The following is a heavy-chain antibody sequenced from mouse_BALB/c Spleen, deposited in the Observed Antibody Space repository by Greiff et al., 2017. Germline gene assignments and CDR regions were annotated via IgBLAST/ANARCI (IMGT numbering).Heavy chain of an antibody. Sequence: EVKLMESGPGLVKPSQSLSLTCSVTGYSITSGYYWNWIRQFPGNKLEWMGYISYDGSNNYNPSLKNRISITRDTSKNQFFLKLNSVTTEDTATYYCARDPGYGRHFDYWGQGTTLTVSS. D-gene: IGHD1-1*01. CDR1: GYSITSGYY. CDR3: ARDPGYGRHFDY. V-gene: IGHV3-6*02. J-gene: IGHJ2*01. CDR2: ISYDGSN.